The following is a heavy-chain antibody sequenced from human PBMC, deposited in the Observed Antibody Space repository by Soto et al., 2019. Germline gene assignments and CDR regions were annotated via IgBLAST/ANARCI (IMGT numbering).Heavy chain of an antibody. D-gene: IGHD4-17*01. V-gene: IGHV4-59*01. Sequence: PSETLSLTCTVPGGAISSYYWSWIRQPPGKGLEWIGYIYYSGSTNYNPSLKSRVTISVDTSKNQFSLKLSSVTAADTAVYYCARRHGDYETFDYWGQGTLVTVSS. CDR1: GGAISSYY. J-gene: IGHJ4*02. CDR3: ARRHGDYETFDY. CDR2: IYYSGST.